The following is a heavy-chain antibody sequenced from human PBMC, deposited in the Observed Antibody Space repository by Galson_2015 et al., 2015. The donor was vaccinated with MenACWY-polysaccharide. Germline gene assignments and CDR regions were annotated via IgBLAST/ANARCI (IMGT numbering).Heavy chain of an antibody. CDR2: IWHDGSKT. V-gene: IGHV3-33*01. CDR3: TRDSFGDRGFGGGMDL. D-gene: IGHD3-10*01. J-gene: IGHJ6*02. CDR1: GFIFSHHG. Sequence: SLRLSCAASGFIFSHHGMRWVRQAPGKGLEWVAVIWHDGSKTYYADSVKGRFTISRESVKNTLYLQMDSLRDEGTAMYYCTRDSFGDRGFGGGMDLWGQGTTVTVSS.